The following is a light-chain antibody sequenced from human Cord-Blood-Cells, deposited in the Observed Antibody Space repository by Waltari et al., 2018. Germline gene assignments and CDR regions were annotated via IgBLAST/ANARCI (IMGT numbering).Light chain of an antibody. J-gene: IGKJ1*01. CDR3: QQYNSYSRT. CDR1: QSISSW. Sequence: DLQMTQSPSPLPASVGDRVTITCRASQSISSWLAWYQQKPGKAPKLLIYKASSLESGVPSRFSGSGSGTEFTLTISSLQPDDFATYYCQQYNSYSRTFGQGTKVEIK. V-gene: IGKV1-5*03. CDR2: KAS.